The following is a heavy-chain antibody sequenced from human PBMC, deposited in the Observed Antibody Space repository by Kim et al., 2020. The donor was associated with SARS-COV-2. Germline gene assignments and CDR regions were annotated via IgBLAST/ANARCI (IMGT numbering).Heavy chain of an antibody. Sequence: GGSLRLSCVGSGFSFGTWSVSWVRQAPGKGLEWVSYIGNYGNMIYYADSVKGRFTISRDTAKNEVYLQMNSLRVEDTAVYYCARDGGVSGLFDYWGHGTLVTVSS. CDR2: IGNYGNMI. CDR3: ARDGGVSGLFDY. J-gene: IGHJ4*01. D-gene: IGHD3-16*01. CDR1: GFSFGTWS. V-gene: IGHV3-48*04.